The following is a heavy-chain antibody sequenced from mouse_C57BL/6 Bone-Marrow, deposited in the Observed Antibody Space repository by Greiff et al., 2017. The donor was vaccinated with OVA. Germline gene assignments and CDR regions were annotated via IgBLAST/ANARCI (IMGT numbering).Heavy chain of an antibody. J-gene: IGHJ4*01. CDR3: TTNDYDGYYYAMDY. CDR2: IDPENGDT. Sequence: VQLQQSGAELVRPGASVKLSCTASGFTIKDDYMHWVKQRPEQGLEWIGWIDPENGDTEYASKFQGKATITADTSSNTAYLQLSRLTSEDTAVYYCTTNDYDGYYYAMDYWGQGTSVTVSS. D-gene: IGHD2-4*01. CDR1: GFTIKDDY. V-gene: IGHV14-4*01.